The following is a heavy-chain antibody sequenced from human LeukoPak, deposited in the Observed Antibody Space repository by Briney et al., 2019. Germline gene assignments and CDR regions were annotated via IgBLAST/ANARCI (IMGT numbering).Heavy chain of an antibody. D-gene: IGHD1-20*01. Sequence: SVKVSCKASGYTFTGYYMHWVRQAPGQGLEWMGGIIPIFGTANYAQKFQGRVTITTDESTSTAYMELSSLRSEDTAVYYCARVPITGTTSTLGYPFDYWGQGTLVTVSS. J-gene: IGHJ4*02. CDR2: IIPIFGTA. V-gene: IGHV1-69*05. CDR1: GYTFTGYY. CDR3: ARVPITGTTSTLGYPFDY.